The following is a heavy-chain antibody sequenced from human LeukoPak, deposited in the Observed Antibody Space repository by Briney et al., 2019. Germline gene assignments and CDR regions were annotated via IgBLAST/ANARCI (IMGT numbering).Heavy chain of an antibody. D-gene: IGHD2-15*01. CDR1: GYTFTSYG. V-gene: IGHV1-18*01. CDR2: ISAYNGNT. Sequence: APVKVSCKASGYTFTSYGISWVRQAPGQGLEWMGWISAYNGNTNYAQKLQGRVTMTTDTSTSTAYMELRSLRSDDTAVYYCARIYCSGGSCEDYYFDYWGQGTLATVSS. J-gene: IGHJ4*02. CDR3: ARIYCSGGSCEDYYFDY.